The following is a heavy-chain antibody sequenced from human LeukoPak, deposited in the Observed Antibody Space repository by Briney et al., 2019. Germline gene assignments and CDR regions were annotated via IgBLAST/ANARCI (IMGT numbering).Heavy chain of an antibody. V-gene: IGHV4-34*01. CDR2: INHSGST. CDR3: ARRLAAPTRFDY. D-gene: IGHD6-6*01. CDR1: GGSFSGYY. J-gene: IGHJ4*02. Sequence: SETLSLTCAVYGGSFSGYYWSWIRQPPGKGMERIGEINHSGSTNYNPSLKRRVTISVDTSKNQFSLKLSSVTAADTAVYYCARRLAAPTRFDYWGQGTLVTVSS.